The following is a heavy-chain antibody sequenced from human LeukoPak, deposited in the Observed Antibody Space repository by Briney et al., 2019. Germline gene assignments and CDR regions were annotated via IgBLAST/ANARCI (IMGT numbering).Heavy chain of an antibody. Sequence: AAVKVFCKASGYTFTNYFMHWVRQVPGQGLEWMGVINPTGGGTTYAQRFQGRVTMTRDTSTSTVHMELSSLRSEDTAVYYCARGQNKCLGHWGQGTLVTVSS. V-gene: IGHV1-46*01. CDR1: GYTFTNYF. J-gene: IGHJ4*02. CDR2: INPTGGGT. CDR3: ARGQNKCLGH. D-gene: IGHD2/OR15-2a*01.